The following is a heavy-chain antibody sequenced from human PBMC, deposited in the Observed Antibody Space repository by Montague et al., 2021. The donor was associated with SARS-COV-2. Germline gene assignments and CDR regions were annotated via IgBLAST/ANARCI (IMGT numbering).Heavy chain of an antibody. CDR3: ARGGGYYNYGLDV. V-gene: IGHV4-59*13. CDR2: IHYSGST. CDR1: GGSISSYF. D-gene: IGHD3-22*01. J-gene: IGHJ6*02. Sequence: SETLSLTCTVSGGSISSYFWSWIRQPPGKGLEWIGYIHYSGSTNYNPSLKSRVTISLDTSKNQFSLKVTSATAADTAVYYCARGGGYYNYGLDVWGPGTTVTVSS.